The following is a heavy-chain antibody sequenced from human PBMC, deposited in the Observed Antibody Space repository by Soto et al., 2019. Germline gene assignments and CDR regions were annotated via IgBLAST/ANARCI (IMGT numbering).Heavy chain of an antibody. CDR1: GFTFSSYS. CDR3: ARDTNFYISGNGVDY. V-gene: IGHV3-21*06. D-gene: IGHD3-10*01. CDR2: ITSNSNYI. Sequence: EVQVVESGGGLVKPGGSLRLSCAASGFTFSSYSMSWVRQAPGKGLEWVSSITSNSNYIHYTDSVKGRFTVSRDNAKSSLYLQMNSLRVEDTAIYYCARDTNFYISGNGVDYWGQGTLVTVSS. J-gene: IGHJ4*02.